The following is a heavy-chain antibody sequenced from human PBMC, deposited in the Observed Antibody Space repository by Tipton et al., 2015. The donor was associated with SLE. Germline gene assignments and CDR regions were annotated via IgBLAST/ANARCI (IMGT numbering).Heavy chain of an antibody. CDR3: ARGPHYSSPGDYDYMDV. CDR1: GGSFSGYY. D-gene: IGHD6-19*01. CDR2: INHRGRT. Sequence: TLSLTCAVYGGSFSGYYWSWIRQPPGKGLEWIGEINHRGRTNYNPSLKSRVTISVDTSKNQFSLKLSSVTAADTAVYYCARGPHYSSPGDYDYMDVWGKGTTVTVSS. J-gene: IGHJ6*03. V-gene: IGHV4-34*01.